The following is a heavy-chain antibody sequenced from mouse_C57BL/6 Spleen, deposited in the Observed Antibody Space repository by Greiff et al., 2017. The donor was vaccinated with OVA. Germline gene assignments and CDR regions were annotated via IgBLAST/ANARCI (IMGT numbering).Heavy chain of an antibody. CDR2: IDPEDGET. J-gene: IGHJ2*01. CDR3: AKRVTTVVVAYYFGY. D-gene: IGHD1-1*01. V-gene: IGHV14-2*01. CDR1: GFNIKDYY. Sequence: VQLQQSGAELVKPGASVKLSCTASGFNIKDYYMHWVKQRPEQGLEWIGRIDPEDGETKYAPKFQGKATITADTSSNTAYLQLSSLTSEDTAVYYGAKRVTTVVVAYYFGYWGQGTTLTVSS.